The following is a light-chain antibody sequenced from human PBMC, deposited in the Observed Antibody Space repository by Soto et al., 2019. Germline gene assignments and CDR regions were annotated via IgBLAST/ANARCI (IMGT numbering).Light chain of an antibody. Sequence: QSALTQPASVSGSPGQSITISCTGTSSDVGGYNYVSWYQHHPGKAPKLMIYDVSNRPSGVSNRFSGSKSDNTASLTISGLQPEDEADSYCSSYTTSNTRQIVFGTGTKLTVL. CDR3: SSYTTSNTRQIV. CDR2: DVS. J-gene: IGLJ1*01. CDR1: SSDVGGYNY. V-gene: IGLV2-14*03.